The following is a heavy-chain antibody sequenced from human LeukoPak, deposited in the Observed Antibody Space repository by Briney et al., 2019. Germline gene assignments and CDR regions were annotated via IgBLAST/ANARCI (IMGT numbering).Heavy chain of an antibody. J-gene: IGHJ4*02. D-gene: IGHD3-22*01. CDR1: GFTFDDYA. CDR3: TKGYYDSSGYYFDY. CDR2: ISWNSDRM. Sequence: PGGSLRLSCAASGFTFDDYAMHWVRQAPGKGLEWVSGISWNSDRMDYADSVKGRFTISRDNAKNSLYLQMNSLRTEDTALYYCTKGYYDSSGYYFDYWGQGTLVTVSS. V-gene: IGHV3-9*01.